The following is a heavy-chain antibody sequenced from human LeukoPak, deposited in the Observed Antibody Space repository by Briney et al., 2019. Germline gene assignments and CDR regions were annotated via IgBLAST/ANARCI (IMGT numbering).Heavy chain of an antibody. CDR1: GGSFSGYY. V-gene: IGHV4-34*01. CDR2: INHSGST. CDR3: AWYVY. J-gene: IGHJ4*02. D-gene: IGHD6-13*01. Sequence: KSSETLSLTCAVYGGSFSGYYWSWIRQPPGKGLEWIGEINHSGSTNYNPSLKSRVTISVDTSKNQFSLKLSSVTAEDTAVYYCAWYVYWGQGTLVTVSS.